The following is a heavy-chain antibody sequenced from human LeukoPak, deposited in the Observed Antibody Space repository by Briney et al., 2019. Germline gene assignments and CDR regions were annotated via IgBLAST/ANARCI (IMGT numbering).Heavy chain of an antibody. D-gene: IGHD3-10*02. Sequence: PGGSLRLSCAASGFSFNYYNMNWVRQAPGKGLEWVSSISSSSTYIYYADSVKGRFTISRDNAKNSLYLQMNSLRAEDTAVYYCAELGITMIGGVWGKGTTVTISS. CDR2: ISSSSTYI. CDR3: AELGITMIGGV. CDR1: GFSFNYYN. V-gene: IGHV3-21*01. J-gene: IGHJ6*04.